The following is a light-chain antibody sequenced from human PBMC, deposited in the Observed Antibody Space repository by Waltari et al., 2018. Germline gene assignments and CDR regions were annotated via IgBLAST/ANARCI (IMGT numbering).Light chain of an antibody. Sequence: QSALTQPRSVSGSPGQSVTISCSGTSTDVGNYNFVSWYQQHPGNAPKLLIYDVVKRPSGVPERFSGSKSGNTASLTISGLQTEDEADYYCCSYAGSYTFVFGGGTQLTVL. J-gene: IGLJ7*01. CDR1: STDVGNYNF. V-gene: IGLV2-11*01. CDR2: DVV. CDR3: CSYAGSYTFV.